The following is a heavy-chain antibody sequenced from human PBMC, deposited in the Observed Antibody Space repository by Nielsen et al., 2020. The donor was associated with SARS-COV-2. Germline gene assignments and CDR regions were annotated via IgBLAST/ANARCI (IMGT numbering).Heavy chain of an antibody. CDR3: AKWGYSSSWDIPYGMDG. J-gene: IGHJ6*02. Sequence: GGSLRPSCAASGFTFDDYALHWVRQAPGKGLEWVSGISWNSGSIGYADSVKGRFTISRDNAKNSLYLQMNSLRAEDTALYYCAKWGYSSSWDIPYGMDGWGQGTTVTVSS. V-gene: IGHV3-9*01. CDR1: GFTFDDYA. CDR2: ISWNSGSI. D-gene: IGHD6-13*01.